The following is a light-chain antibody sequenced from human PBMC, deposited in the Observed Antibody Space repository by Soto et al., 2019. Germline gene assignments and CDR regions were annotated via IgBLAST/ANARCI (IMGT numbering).Light chain of an antibody. J-gene: IGLJ3*02. CDR2: EGI. CDR3: CSYSTSPWV. V-gene: IGLV2-23*01. Sequence: QSALTQPASVSGSPGQSITISCTGTSSDVGSYNLVSWYQQHPGKAPNFMIYEGIKRPSGVSHRFSGSKSGNTASLTISGLQAEDETDYYCCSYSTSPWVFGGGTKLTVL. CDR1: SSDVGSYNL.